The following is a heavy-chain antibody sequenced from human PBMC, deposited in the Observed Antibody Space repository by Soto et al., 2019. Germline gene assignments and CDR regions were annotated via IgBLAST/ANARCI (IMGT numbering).Heavy chain of an antibody. Sequence: EVQLVESGGGLIQPGGSLRLSCAVSGLTVSSYAMSWVRQAPGEGLEWVSVIYASDSTHYADSVKGRVTIARDNSRNPLFLQMNSLRAEDTAVYYCAKGGMDVWGQGTTVTVS. CDR1: GLTVSSYA. V-gene: IGHV3-53*01. CDR3: AKGGMDV. J-gene: IGHJ6*02. CDR2: IYASDST.